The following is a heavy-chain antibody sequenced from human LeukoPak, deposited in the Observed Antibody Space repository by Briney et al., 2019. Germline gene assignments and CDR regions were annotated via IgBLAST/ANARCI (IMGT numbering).Heavy chain of an antibody. CDR1: GFTFSSYA. CDR2: ISGGGGST. Sequence: GGSLRLSCAASGFTFSSYAMSWVRQAPGKGLEWVSAISGGGGSTYYADSVKGRFTISRDNSKNTLYLQMNSLRAEDTAVYYCAKDRGYSYGYEYYFDYWGQGTLVTVSS. CDR3: AKDRGYSYGYEYYFDY. J-gene: IGHJ4*02. D-gene: IGHD5-18*01. V-gene: IGHV3-23*01.